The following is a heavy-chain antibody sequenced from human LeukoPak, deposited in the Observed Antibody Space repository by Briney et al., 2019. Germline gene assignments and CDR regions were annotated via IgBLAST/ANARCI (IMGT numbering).Heavy chain of an antibody. CDR1: GFTFSSYG. CDR3: ARALYYYDSSGSYYYYYYGMDV. D-gene: IGHD3-22*01. Sequence: GGSLRLSCAASGFTFSSYGMHWVRQAPGKGLEWVAVIWYDGSNKYYADSVKGRFTISRDNSKNALYLQMNSLRAEDTAVYYCARALYYYDSSGSYYYYYYGMDVGGQGPRVPVSS. CDR2: IWYDGSNK. V-gene: IGHV3-33*01. J-gene: IGHJ6*02.